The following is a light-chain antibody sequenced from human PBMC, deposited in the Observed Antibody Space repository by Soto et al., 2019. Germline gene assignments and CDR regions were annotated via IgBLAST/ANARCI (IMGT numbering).Light chain of an antibody. J-gene: IGKJ5*01. V-gene: IGKV3-11*01. CDR3: QQRGDWPPIT. Sequence: EIVFTQSPATLSLSPXXXXXXXXXXSQSVSTFLAWFQQKPGQPPRLLIYNASNRTTGIPARFSGSGSGTDFTLTISSLEPEDFAVYYCQQRGDWPPITFGQGTRLEIK. CDR2: NAS. CDR1: QSVSTF.